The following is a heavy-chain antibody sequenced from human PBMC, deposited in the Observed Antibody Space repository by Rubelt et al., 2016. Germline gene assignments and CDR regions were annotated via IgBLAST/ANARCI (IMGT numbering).Heavy chain of an antibody. J-gene: IGHJ6*02. CDR2: IYSGGST. CDR3: ASSNYRYGMDV. D-gene: IGHD2-2*01. V-gene: IGHV3-53*01. Sequence: VRQAPGKGLEWVSVIYSGGSTYYADSVKGRFTISRDNSKNTLYLQMSSLRAEDTAVYYCASSNYRYGMDVWGQGTTVTVSS.